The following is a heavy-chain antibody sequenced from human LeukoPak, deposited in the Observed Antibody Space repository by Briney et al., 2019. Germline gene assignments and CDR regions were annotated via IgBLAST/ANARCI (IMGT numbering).Heavy chain of an antibody. D-gene: IGHD2-15*01. V-gene: IGHV4-59*01. J-gene: IGHJ5*02. CDR1: GGSISNYY. Sequence: SETLSLTCTVSGGSISNYYWSWIRQSPVKGLEWIGFIYYSGSTNYNPSLKSRVTISVDTSKNQFSLKLSSVTAADTAVYYCARDSPYCSGGSCYPQRRWFDPWGQGTLVTVSS. CDR2: IYYSGST. CDR3: ARDSPYCSGGSCYPQRRWFDP.